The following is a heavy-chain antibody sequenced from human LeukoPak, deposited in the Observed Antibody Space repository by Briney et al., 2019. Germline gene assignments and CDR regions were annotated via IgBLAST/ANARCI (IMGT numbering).Heavy chain of an antibody. Sequence: SQTLSLTCSVSGGSITSGNYYWGWIRQPPGKGLEWIGNIHYSGSTYYNPSLKSRVSISLDTSKNQFSLKLSSVTAADTAVYYCARDLRLVRGIVGVRFDFWGQGTLLTVSP. CDR1: GGSITSGNYY. CDR2: IHYSGST. J-gene: IGHJ4*02. V-gene: IGHV4-39*07. CDR3: ARDLRLVRGIVGVRFDF. D-gene: IGHD3-10*01.